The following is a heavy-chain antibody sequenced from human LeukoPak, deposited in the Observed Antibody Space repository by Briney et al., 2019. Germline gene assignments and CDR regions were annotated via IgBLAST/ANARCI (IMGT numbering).Heavy chain of an antibody. D-gene: IGHD3-22*01. CDR1: GFSFSSYA. V-gene: IGHV3-30*02. CDR2: IPYDGSDK. J-gene: IGHJ4*02. CDR3: ARRARYYDSSGHTP. Sequence: TGVSLRLSCAASGFSFSSYAMHWVRQAPGKGLEWVACIPYDGSDKYYAVSVKGRFTISTDNSKNTLYLQMNSLRAEDTAVYYCARRARYYDSSGHTPWGQGTLVTVSS.